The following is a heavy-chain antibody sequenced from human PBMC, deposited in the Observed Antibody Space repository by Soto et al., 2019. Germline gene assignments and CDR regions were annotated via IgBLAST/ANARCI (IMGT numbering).Heavy chain of an antibody. D-gene: IGHD3-9*01. V-gene: IGHV1-46*03. CDR1: GYTFTRYC. J-gene: IGHJ5*01. CDR3: AREGKNYDILTDPFDS. Sequence: VASVKVSCKASGYTFTRYCMHWVGQAPGQGLEWMGIINPSGGSTSYAQKFQGRVTMTRDTSTSTVYMERSRLRSEDTAVEYCAREGKNYDILTDPFDSWGQGTLVPVSS. CDR2: INPSGGST.